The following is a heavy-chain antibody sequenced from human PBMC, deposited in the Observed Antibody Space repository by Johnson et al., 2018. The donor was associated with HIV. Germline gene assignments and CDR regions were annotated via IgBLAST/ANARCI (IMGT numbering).Heavy chain of an antibody. Sequence: VYLVESGGGVERPGGSLRLSCAASGFTVSSNYMSWVRQAPGKGLEWVSVIYSGGSTYYADSVKGRFTISRDNSKNTLYLQMNSLRAEDTAVYYCARIDYSNYEEAFDIWGQGTMVTVSS. V-gene: IGHV3-66*01. CDR3: ARIDYSNYEEAFDI. CDR1: GFTVSSNY. D-gene: IGHD4-11*01. CDR2: IYSGGST. J-gene: IGHJ3*02.